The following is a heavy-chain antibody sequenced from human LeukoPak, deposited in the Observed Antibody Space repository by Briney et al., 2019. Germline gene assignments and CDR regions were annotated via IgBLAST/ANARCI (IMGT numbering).Heavy chain of an antibody. D-gene: IGHD6-13*01. V-gene: IGHV1-24*01. CDR1: GYTLTELS. CDR3: ATDWGQQLVRNAFDI. Sequence: GASVKVSCKVSGYTLTELSMHWVRQAPGKGLEWMGGFDPEGGETIYAQKFQGRVTMTEDTSTDTAYMELSSLRSEDTAVYYCATDWGQQLVRNAFDIWGQGTMVTVSS. CDR2: FDPEGGET. J-gene: IGHJ3*02.